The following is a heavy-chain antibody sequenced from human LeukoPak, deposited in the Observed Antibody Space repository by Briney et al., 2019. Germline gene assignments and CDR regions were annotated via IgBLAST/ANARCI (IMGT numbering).Heavy chain of an antibody. CDR3: AKDEGSGWYYFDY. Sequence: PGGSLRLSCAGSGFSVSNYYMSWVRQAPGKGLEWVSGISGSGGSTYYADSVKGRFTISRDISKNTLYLQMNSLRAEDTAVYYCAKDEGSGWYYFDYWGQGSLVTVSS. J-gene: IGHJ4*02. D-gene: IGHD6-19*01. CDR1: GFSVSNYY. V-gene: IGHV3-23*01. CDR2: ISGSGGST.